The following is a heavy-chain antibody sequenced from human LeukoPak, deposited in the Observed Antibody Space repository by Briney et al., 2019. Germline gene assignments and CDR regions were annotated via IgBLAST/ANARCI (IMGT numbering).Heavy chain of an antibody. CDR1: GDSLDSGGYY. CDR3: ARSEGSWSFDY. J-gene: IGHJ4*02. D-gene: IGHD2-8*02. Sequence: SQTLSLTRTVSGDSLDSGGYYWNWIRQHPWKGLEWIGYIYYSGTTYYNPSLKSRITMSVDMSKSQFSLRVSSVTAADTAVYYCARSEGSWSFDYWGQGTLVTVSS. CDR2: IYYSGTT. V-gene: IGHV4-31*03.